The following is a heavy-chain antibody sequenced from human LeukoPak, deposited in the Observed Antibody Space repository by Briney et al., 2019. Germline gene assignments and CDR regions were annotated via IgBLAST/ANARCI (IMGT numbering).Heavy chain of an antibody. CDR1: GFTFTSYA. CDR3: AKWGFTYGPGYFDY. Sequence: QTGGSLRLSCAASGFTFTSYAMSWVRQAPGKGLEWVATITGSGAYTYYADFVKGRFTISRDNSKETLYLQMDSLRAEDMAPYYCAKWGFTYGPGYFDYWGQGTLVTVSS. V-gene: IGHV3-23*01. CDR2: ITGSGAYT. D-gene: IGHD3-10*01. J-gene: IGHJ4*02.